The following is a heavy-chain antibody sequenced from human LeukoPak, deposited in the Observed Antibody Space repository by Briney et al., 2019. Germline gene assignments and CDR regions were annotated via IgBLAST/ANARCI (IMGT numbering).Heavy chain of an antibody. D-gene: IGHD3-16*01. CDR2: INSDGSTT. CDR3: ARGGIITFGGDLPN. Sequence: PGGSLRLSCAASGFTFSTYWMHWVRQAPGKGLVWVSRINSDGSTTTYADSVKGRFTISRDNVKNTLYLQMDSLRAEDTAVYYCARGGIITFGGDLPNWGQGTLVTVYS. V-gene: IGHV3-74*01. J-gene: IGHJ4*01. CDR1: GFTFSTYW.